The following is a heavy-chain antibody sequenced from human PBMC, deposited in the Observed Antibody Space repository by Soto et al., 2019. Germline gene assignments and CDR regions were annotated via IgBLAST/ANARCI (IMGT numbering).Heavy chain of an antibody. CDR3: AKGGSDKRNYYYYYGMDV. CDR2: ISWNSGSI. J-gene: IGHJ6*02. CDR1: GFTFDDYA. D-gene: IGHD3-10*01. Sequence: EVQLVESGGGLVQPGRSLRLSCAASGFTFDDYAMHWVRQAPGKGLEWVSGISWNSGSIGYADSVKGRFTISSDNAKNSLYLQMNRLRAEDTALYSCAKGGSDKRNYYYYYGMDVWGQGTTVTVS. V-gene: IGHV3-9*01.